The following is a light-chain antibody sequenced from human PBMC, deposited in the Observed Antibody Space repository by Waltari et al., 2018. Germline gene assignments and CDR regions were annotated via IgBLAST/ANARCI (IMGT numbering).Light chain of an antibody. J-gene: IGKJ4*01. Sequence: DIQLPQSPSSLSASVGDSVTISCQASQDIANYLNWYQQKPGKAPKLLIYLASNLETGVPSRFSGSGSGAYFTFTISSLQPEDIATYYCQHYDNLLLTFGGGTKVEIK. CDR3: QHYDNLLLT. V-gene: IGKV1-33*01. CDR2: LAS. CDR1: QDIANY.